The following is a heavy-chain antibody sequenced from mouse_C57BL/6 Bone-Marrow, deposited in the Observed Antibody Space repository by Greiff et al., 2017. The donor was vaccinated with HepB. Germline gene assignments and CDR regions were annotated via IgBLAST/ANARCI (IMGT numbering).Heavy chain of an antibody. CDR1: GYTFTSYW. D-gene: IGHD1-1*01. CDR2: IDPSDSYT. Sequence: QVQLQQPGAELVMPGASVKLSCKASGYTFTSYWMHWVKQRPGQGLEWIGEIDPSDSYTNYNQKFKGKSTLTVDKSSSTAYMQLSSLTSEDSAVYYCSSHYYGSSYEDAMDYWGQGTSVTVSS. J-gene: IGHJ4*01. CDR3: SSHYYGSSYEDAMDY. V-gene: IGHV1-69*01.